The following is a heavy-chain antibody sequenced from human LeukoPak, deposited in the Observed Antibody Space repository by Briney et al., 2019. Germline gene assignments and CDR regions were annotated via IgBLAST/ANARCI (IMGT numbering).Heavy chain of an antibody. Sequence: PGGSLRLSCAASGFTFSDYYMSWLRQAPGKGLEWVSYISSSGSTIYYADSVKGRFTISRDNAKNSLYLQMNSLRAEDTAVYYCARDRGRVVAATYYFDYWGQGTLVTVSS. J-gene: IGHJ4*02. CDR1: GFTFSDYY. CDR2: ISSSGSTI. D-gene: IGHD2-15*01. CDR3: ARDRGRVVAATYYFDY. V-gene: IGHV3-11*01.